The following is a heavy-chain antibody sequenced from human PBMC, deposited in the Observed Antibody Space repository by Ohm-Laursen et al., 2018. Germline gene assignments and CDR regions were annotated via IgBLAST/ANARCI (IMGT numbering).Heavy chain of an antibody. CDR1: GFSFNDYG. CDR3: ARAHHTYGFYAFDY. V-gene: IGHV3-7*01. CDR2: IKEDGSEK. J-gene: IGHJ4*02. D-gene: IGHD5-18*01. Sequence: SLRLSCTASGFSFNDYGMHWVRQAPGKGLEWVANIKEDGSEKNYVDSVKGRFTISRDNGKNSLYLQMNSLRAEDTAVYYCARAHHTYGFYAFDYWGQGTLVTVSS.